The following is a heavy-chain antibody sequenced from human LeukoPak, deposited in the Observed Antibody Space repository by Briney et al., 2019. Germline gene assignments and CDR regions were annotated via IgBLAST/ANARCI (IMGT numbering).Heavy chain of an antibody. Sequence: GGSLRLSCAASGFTFSSYAMSWVRQAPGKGLEWVSAISGSGGSTYYADSVKGRFTISRDNSKNTLYLQMNSLRAEDTAVYYCAKDKVGYYGSGTYYYGMDVWGQGTTVTVPS. J-gene: IGHJ6*02. CDR2: ISGSGGST. D-gene: IGHD3-10*01. CDR3: AKDKVGYYGSGTYYYGMDV. CDR1: GFTFSSYA. V-gene: IGHV3-23*01.